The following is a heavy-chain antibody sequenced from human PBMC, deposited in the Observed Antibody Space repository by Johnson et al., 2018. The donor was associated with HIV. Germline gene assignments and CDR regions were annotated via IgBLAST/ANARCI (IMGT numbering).Heavy chain of an antibody. D-gene: IGHD1-26*01. V-gene: IGHV3-30*04. CDR1: GFTFSSYA. CDR3: ARSLGVVGAIGKGAFDI. J-gene: IGHJ3*02. CDR2: ISYDGSNK. Sequence: QEQLVVSGGGVVQPGRSLRLSCAASGFTFSSYAMHWVRQAPGKGLEWVAVISYDGSNKYYADSVKGRFTISRDNSKNTLYLQMNSLRAEDTAVYYCARSLGVVGAIGKGAFDIWGQGTMVTVSS.